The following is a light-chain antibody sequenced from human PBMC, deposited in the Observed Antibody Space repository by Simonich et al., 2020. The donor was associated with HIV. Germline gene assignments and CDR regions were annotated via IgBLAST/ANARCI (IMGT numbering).Light chain of an antibody. Sequence: DIQMTQSPSSVSASVGDRVTITCRASRGISTWLAWYQQKPGKATKLLIYAASSLQSGAPSRFSGSGSETDFSLTISSLQPEDFATYYCQQANSFPITFGQGTRLEIK. CDR1: RGISTW. J-gene: IGKJ5*01. CDR3: QQANSFPIT. V-gene: IGKV1-12*01. CDR2: AAS.